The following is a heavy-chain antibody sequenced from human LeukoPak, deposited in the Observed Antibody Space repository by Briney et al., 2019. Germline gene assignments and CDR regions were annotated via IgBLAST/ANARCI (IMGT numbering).Heavy chain of an antibody. CDR3: AKDRAAAGTSGWFDP. J-gene: IGHJ5*02. CDR2: ISGSGGST. Sequence: GGSLRLSCAASGFTFSSYAMSWVRQAPGKGLEWVSAISGSGGSTYYADSVKGRFTISRDNSKNTLYLQMNSLRAEDTAVYYCAKDRAAAGTSGWFDPWGQGTLVTVSS. CDR1: GFTFSSYA. V-gene: IGHV3-23*01. D-gene: IGHD6-13*01.